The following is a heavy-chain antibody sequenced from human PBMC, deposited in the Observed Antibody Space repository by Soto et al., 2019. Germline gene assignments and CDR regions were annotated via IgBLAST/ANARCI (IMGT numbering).Heavy chain of an antibody. Sequence: QVQLRESGPGLVKPSETLSLTCTVSGGSITNCYCSWFRQPPGKGLEWIGYIQYNGYSAYNHSLKRRVTMSMDTSKTQFSLMLESVTATDTAVYYCARHGFGSLHGLVDVWGQGTTVIVSS. CDR1: GGSITNCY. V-gene: IGHV4-59*08. CDR3: ARHGFGSLHGLVDV. J-gene: IGHJ6*02. CDR2: IQYNGYS. D-gene: IGHD3-10*01.